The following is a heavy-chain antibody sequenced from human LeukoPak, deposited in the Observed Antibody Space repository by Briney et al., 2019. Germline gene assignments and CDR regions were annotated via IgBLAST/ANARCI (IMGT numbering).Heavy chain of an antibody. CDR3: ARDAHYGSGHDAFDI. D-gene: IGHD3-10*01. CDR2: IYYSGST. V-gene: IGHV4-59*01. Sequence: PSETLSLTCTVSGGSISSYYWSWIRQPPGKGLEWIGYIYYSGSTNYNPSLKSRVTISVDTSKNQFSLKLSSVTAADTAVYYCARDAHYGSGHDAFDIWGQGTMVTVSS. J-gene: IGHJ3*02. CDR1: GGSISSYY.